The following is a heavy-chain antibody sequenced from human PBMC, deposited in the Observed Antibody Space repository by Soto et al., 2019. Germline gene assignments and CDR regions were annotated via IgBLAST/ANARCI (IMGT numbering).Heavy chain of an antibody. V-gene: IGHV2-5*01. J-gene: IGHJ4*02. CDR3: IHDGKMGYTGYDRFDY. Sequence: QITLKESGPMLMKPTQTLTLTCTFSGFSLSTSEVGVGWIRQPPGKALEWLALIYWNDDARYSPSLRNRLTITKDTSKNPVVLTMTNMDRVDTATYYCIHDGKMGYTGYDRFDYWGQGTLVTVSS. D-gene: IGHD5-12*01. CDR2: IYWNDDA. CDR1: GFSLSTSEVG.